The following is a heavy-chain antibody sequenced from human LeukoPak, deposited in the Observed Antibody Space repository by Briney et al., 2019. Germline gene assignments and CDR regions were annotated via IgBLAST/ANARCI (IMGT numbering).Heavy chain of an antibody. D-gene: IGHD3-3*01. J-gene: IGHJ4*02. V-gene: IGHV3-74*01. Sequence: GGSLRLSCAASGFTFSNYWMHWVRQAPGKGLVWVSRINKDGAITDYADSVKGRFTISRDNAKNTLYLQMNSLRVEDTAVYYCVRVLDLDFWVQGTLVTVSS. CDR1: GFTFSNYW. CDR3: VRVLDLDF. CDR2: INKDGAIT.